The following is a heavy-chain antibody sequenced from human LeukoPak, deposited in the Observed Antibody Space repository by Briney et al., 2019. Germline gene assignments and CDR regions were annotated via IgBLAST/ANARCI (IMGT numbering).Heavy chain of an antibody. J-gene: IGHJ6*03. V-gene: IGHV4-34*01. CDR2: INHSGST. D-gene: IGHD3-22*01. CDR1: GGSFSGYY. Sequence: SETLSLTRAVYGGSFSGYYWSWIRQPPGKGLEWIGEINHSGSTNYNPSLKSRVTISVDTSNNQFSLKLSSVTAADTAVYYCARMAPIVVVIKGAYYYYYMDVWGKGTTVTVSS. CDR3: ARMAPIVVVIKGAYYYYYMDV.